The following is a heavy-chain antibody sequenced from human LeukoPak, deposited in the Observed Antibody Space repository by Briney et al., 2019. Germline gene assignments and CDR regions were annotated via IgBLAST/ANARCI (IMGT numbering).Heavy chain of an antibody. CDR1: GYTFTSYD. Sequence: ASVKVSCKASGYTFTSYDINWVRQATRQGLEWMGWMNPNSGNTGYAQKFQGRVTMPRNTSISTAYMELSSLRSEDTAVYYCARGSDIVVVPAAINWFDPWGQGTLVTVSS. V-gene: IGHV1-8*01. CDR2: MNPNSGNT. J-gene: IGHJ5*02. CDR3: ARGSDIVVVPAAINWFDP. D-gene: IGHD2-2*01.